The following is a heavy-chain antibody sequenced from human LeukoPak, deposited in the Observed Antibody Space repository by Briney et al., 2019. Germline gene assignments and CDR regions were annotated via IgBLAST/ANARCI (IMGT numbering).Heavy chain of an antibody. J-gene: IGHJ6*02. CDR1: GFTFSSYS. V-gene: IGHV3-33*08. D-gene: IGHD2-21*02. CDR2: IWHDGSRT. CDR3: ARGRLFRTYTDSEYGMGV. Sequence: PGGSLRLSCAASGFTFSSYSMNWVRQAPGKGLEWVAIIWHDGSRTYYGDSVRGRFTISRDNSTTTLYLQMNSLSPDDTAVYYCARGRLFRTYTDSEYGMGVWGQGTTVTVSS.